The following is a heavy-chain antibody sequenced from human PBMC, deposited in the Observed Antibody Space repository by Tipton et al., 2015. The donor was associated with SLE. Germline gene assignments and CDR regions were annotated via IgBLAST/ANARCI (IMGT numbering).Heavy chain of an antibody. CDR2: INHSGST. V-gene: IGHV4-34*01. CDR3: ARGLAAAGRVYFDY. Sequence: TLSLTCAVYGGSFSGYYWSWIRQPPGKGLEWIGEINHSGSTNYNPSLKSRVTISVDTSKNQFSLKLSSVAAADTAAYYCARGLAAAGRVYFDYWGQGTLVTVSS. J-gene: IGHJ4*02. CDR1: GGSFSGYY. D-gene: IGHD6-13*01.